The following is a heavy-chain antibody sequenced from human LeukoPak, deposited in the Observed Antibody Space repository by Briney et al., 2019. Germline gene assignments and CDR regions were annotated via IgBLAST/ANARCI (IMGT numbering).Heavy chain of an antibody. CDR3: ARGGYTYGPATLGALDI. V-gene: IGHV3-74*01. CDR1: GFTFSGYW. CDR2: INGDGSGT. Sequence: PGGSLRLSCAASGFTFSGYWMHWVRQAPGKGLVWVPRINGDGSGTNYDDSVKGRFTISRDNAKNTLYLQMNSLRAEDTAVYYCARGGYTYGPATLGALDIWGPGTMVPVSS. D-gene: IGHD5-18*01. J-gene: IGHJ3*02.